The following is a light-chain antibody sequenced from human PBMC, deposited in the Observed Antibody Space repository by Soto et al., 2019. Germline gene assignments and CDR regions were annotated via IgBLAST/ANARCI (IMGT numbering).Light chain of an antibody. V-gene: IGLV2-23*02. CDR3: CSYAGTKSHWV. CDR1: SSDVGRYNL. J-gene: IGLJ3*02. CDR2: EVN. Sequence: QSALTQPAYVSGSPGQSITISCTGTSSDVGRYNLVSWYQQHPGIAPKLMIYEVNKRPSGISDRFSGSKSGYTASLTISGLQAEDEADYYCCSYAGTKSHWVFGGGTKLTVL.